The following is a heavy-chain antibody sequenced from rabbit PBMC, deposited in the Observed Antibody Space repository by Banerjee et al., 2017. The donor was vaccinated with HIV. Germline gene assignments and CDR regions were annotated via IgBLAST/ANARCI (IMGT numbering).Heavy chain of an antibody. CDR3: ARGGATLAMVIGPVLSNYFNL. D-gene: IGHD2-1*01. J-gene: IGHJ4*01. Sequence: QSLEESGGDLVKPGASLALTCTVSGFSLSNNKMGWVRQAPGKGLEYIGWISSSGISYYASWAKGRFTISKTSSTTVTLQMTSLTAADTATYFCARGGATLAMVIGPVLSNYFNLWGPGTLVTVS. CDR2: ISSSGIS. V-gene: IGHV1S40*01. CDR1: GFSLSNNK.